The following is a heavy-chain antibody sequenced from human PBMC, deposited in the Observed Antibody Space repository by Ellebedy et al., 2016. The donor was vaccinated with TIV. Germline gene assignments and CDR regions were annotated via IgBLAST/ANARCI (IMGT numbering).Heavy chain of an antibody. CDR2: ISTGSRNI. J-gene: IGHJ2*01. D-gene: IGHD5-18*01. CDR1: GFTFSNSN. V-gene: IGHV3-48*02. CDR3: ARDGAYNYDTYWYFDL. Sequence: GESLKISCEASGFTFSNSNLNWVRQAPGKGLEWVPYISTGSRNIYYADSVKGRFTIYRDNAKNSLYLHMNSLRDEDTAVYYCARDGAYNYDTYWYFDLWGRGTLVTVSS.